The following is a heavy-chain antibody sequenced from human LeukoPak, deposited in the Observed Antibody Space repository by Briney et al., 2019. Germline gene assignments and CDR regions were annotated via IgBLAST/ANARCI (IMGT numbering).Heavy chain of an antibody. CDR1: GFTVSSNY. D-gene: IGHD2-2*01. V-gene: IGHV3-53*05. CDR3: ARDGGVVPAAQYYYYYMDV. J-gene: IGHJ6*03. CDR2: IYSGGST. Sequence: GGSLRLSCAASGFTVSSNYMSWVRQAPGKGLEWVSVIYSGGSTYYADSVKGRFTISRDNSKNTLYLQMSSLRAEDTAVYYCARDGGVVPAAQYYYYYMDVWGKGTTVTVSS.